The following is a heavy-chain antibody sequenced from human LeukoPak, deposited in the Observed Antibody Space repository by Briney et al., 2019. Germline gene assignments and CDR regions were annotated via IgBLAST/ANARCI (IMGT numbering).Heavy chain of an antibody. CDR2: ISGSGGST. CDR1: GFTVSSNY. CDR3: AKDRDYVWGSYRYLDAFDI. J-gene: IGHJ3*02. D-gene: IGHD3-16*02. Sequence: PGGSLRLSCAASGFTVSSNYMSWVRQAPGKGLECVSAISGSGGSTYYADSVKGRFTVSRDNSKNTLYLQMNSLRAEDTAVYYCAKDRDYVWGSYRYLDAFDIWGQGTMVTVSS. V-gene: IGHV3-23*01.